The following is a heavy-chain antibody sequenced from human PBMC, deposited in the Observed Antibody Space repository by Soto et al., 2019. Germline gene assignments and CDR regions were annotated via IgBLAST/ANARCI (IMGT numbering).Heavy chain of an antibody. CDR3: TRFLGYCSSTSCYTREDLYYYYYMDV. V-gene: IGHV3-49*03. D-gene: IGHD2-2*02. Sequence: EVQLVESGGGLVQPGRSLRLSCTASGFTFGDYAMSWFRQAPGKGLEWVGFIRSKAYGGTTEYAASVKGRFTISRDDSKSIAYLQMNSLKTEDTAVYYCTRFLGYCSSTSCYTREDLYYYYYMDVWGKGTTVTVSS. J-gene: IGHJ6*03. CDR1: GFTFGDYA. CDR2: IRSKAYGGTT.